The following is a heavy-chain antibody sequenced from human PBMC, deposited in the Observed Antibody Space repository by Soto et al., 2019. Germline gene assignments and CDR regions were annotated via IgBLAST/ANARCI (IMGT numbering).Heavy chain of an antibody. CDR2: ISSSGGST. Sequence: GGSLRLSCAASGFTFRLNDMTWVRQAPGKGLEWVSSISSSGGSTYYAESVKGRFTISRDNSNNTLSLQMNSLSAEDTAVYYCAKDRDTYFSYGLDVWGQGTTVTVS. J-gene: IGHJ6*02. CDR1: GFTFRLND. D-gene: IGHD3-10*01. CDR3: AKDRDTYFSYGLDV. V-gene: IGHV3-23*01.